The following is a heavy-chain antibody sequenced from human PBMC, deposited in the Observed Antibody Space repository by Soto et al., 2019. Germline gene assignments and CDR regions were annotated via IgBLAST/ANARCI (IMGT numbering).Heavy chain of an antibody. V-gene: IGHV4-59*01. Sequence: SETLSLTCTVSGGSISSYYWSWIRQPPGKGLEWIGYIYYSGSTNYNPSLKSRVTISVDTSKNQFSLKLSSVTAADTAVYYCAREGGSYYDSRYFDLWGRGTLVTVSS. CDR2: IYYSGST. J-gene: IGHJ2*01. CDR1: GGSISSYY. D-gene: IGHD1-26*01. CDR3: AREGGSYYDSRYFDL.